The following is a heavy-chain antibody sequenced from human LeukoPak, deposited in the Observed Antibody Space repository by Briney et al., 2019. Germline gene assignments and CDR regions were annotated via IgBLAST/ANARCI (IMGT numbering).Heavy chain of an antibody. V-gene: IGHV3-23*01. Sequence: PGGSLRLSCAASGFTFSSYAMSWVRQAPGKGLEWVSGISGDGGSTYYADSVKGRFTTSRGSSENALYLQMNSLRAEDTAVYYCAKTSKYSTTWYDYWGQGTLVTVSS. CDR2: ISGDGGST. J-gene: IGHJ4*02. CDR1: GFTFSSYA. D-gene: IGHD6-13*01. CDR3: AKTSKYSTTWYDY.